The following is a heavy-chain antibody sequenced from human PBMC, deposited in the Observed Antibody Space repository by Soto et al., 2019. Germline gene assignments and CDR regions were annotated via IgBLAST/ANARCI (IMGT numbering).Heavy chain of an antibody. J-gene: IGHJ4*02. V-gene: IGHV3-30-3*01. CDR1: GFTFRTYA. CDR2: VSYDGNNK. Sequence: GGSLRLSCAASGFTFRTYAIHWVRQAPGKGLEWAAFVSYDGNNKNYADSVKGRFTISRDNSKNTVYLQMNSLTAEDTAVYYFAGSYKSGSYYFDYWGQGPRVTVSS. D-gene: IGHD6-19*01. CDR3: AGSYKSGSYYFDY.